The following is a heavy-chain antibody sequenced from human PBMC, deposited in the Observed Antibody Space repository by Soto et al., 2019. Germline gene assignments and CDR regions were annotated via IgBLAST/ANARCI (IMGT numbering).Heavy chain of an antibody. J-gene: IGHJ6*02. Sequence: QVQLVQSGAEVKKPGASVKVSCKASGYTFTSYAMHWVRQAPGQRLEWMGWINAGNGNTKYSQKFQGRVTITRDTSASTAYMELSSLRSEDTAVYYCAGRGGGGNYYYGMDVWGQGTTVTVSS. CDR3: AGRGGGGNYYYGMDV. V-gene: IGHV1-3*01. CDR1: GYTFTSYA. D-gene: IGHD3-16*01. CDR2: INAGNGNT.